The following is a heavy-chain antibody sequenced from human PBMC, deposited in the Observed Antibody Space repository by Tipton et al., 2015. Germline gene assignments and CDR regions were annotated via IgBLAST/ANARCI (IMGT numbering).Heavy chain of an antibody. Sequence: SLRLSCAASGFGFTNYRMNWVRQAPGQGLEYISYFLNNNETVYYADSVRGRFTVSRDNAKKTLYLQMNSLRDDDTAVYYCARDWSAGPRNGWLYYAMDVWGQGTTVTVSS. CDR1: GFGFTNYR. CDR3: ARDWSAGPRNGWLYYAMDV. CDR2: FLNNNETV. D-gene: IGHD3-3*01. J-gene: IGHJ6*02. V-gene: IGHV3-48*02.